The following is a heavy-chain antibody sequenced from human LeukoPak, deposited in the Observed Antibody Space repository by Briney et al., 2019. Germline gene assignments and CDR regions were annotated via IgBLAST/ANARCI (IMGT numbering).Heavy chain of an antibody. V-gene: IGHV3-23*01. CDR1: GFAFNNYA. Sequence: PGGSLRLSCAASGFAFNNYAMTWVRQARWKGLEWVSNINDNGGQRHYADSVKGRFTISRDNSKNTLFLQMDSLRAEDTAVYYCAKTQWKVGATDYFDYWGQGILVTVSS. CDR3: AKTQWKVGATDYFDY. D-gene: IGHD1-26*01. CDR2: INDNGGQR. J-gene: IGHJ4*02.